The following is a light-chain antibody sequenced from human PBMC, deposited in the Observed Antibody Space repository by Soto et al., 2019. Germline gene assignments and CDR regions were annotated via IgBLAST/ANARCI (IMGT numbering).Light chain of an antibody. V-gene: IGLV2-18*02. Sequence: QSALTQPPSVSGSPGQSVTISCTGTSSDVGSYNRVSWYQQPPGTAPKLMIYEVSNRPSGVPDRFSGSKSGNTASLTISGLQAEDEADDYCSSFTSSSTYVFVTGTKVTVL. CDR2: EVS. CDR3: SSFTSSSTYV. J-gene: IGLJ1*01. CDR1: SSDVGSYNR.